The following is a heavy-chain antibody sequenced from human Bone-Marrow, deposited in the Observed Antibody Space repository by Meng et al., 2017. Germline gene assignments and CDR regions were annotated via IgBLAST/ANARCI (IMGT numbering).Heavy chain of an antibody. Sequence: GGSLRLSCAASGFTFTTSWMHWVRQAPGKGLVWVSRINADGGGPIYADSVKGRFTISRDNAKNTLFLQMNSLRAEDTAVYYCARRVGVRRNLVGMDVWGQGTTVTVSS. D-gene: IGHD3-10*01. V-gene: IGHV3-74*01. CDR1: GFTFTTSW. CDR3: ARRVGVRRNLVGMDV. J-gene: IGHJ6*02. CDR2: INADGGGP.